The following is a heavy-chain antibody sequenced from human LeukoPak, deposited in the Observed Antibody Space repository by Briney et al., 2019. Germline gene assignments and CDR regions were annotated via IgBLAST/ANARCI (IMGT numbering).Heavy chain of an antibody. V-gene: IGHV3-7*01. CDR2: IKQDGSEK. D-gene: IGHD3-9*01. J-gene: IGHJ4*02. CDR1: GFTFSDYY. CDR3: ARDSGYFDWFFDY. Sequence: PGGSLRLSCAASGFTFSDYYMSWIRQAPGKGLEWVANIKQDGSEKYYVDSVKGRFTISRDNAKNSLYLQMNSLRAEDTAVYYCARDSGYFDWFFDYWGQGTLVTVSS.